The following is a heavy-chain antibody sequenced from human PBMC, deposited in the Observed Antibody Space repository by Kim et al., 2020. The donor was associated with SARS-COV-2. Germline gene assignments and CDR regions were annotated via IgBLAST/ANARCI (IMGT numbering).Heavy chain of an antibody. Sequence: SETLSLTCAVYGGSFSGYYWSWIRQPPGKGLEWIGEINHSGSTNYNPSLKSRVTISVDTSKNQFSLKLSSVTAADTAVYYCARCSPYCSSTSCYLYGMDVWGQGTTVTVSS. CDR2: INHSGST. D-gene: IGHD2-2*01. V-gene: IGHV4-34*01. CDR1: GGSFSGYY. CDR3: ARCSPYCSSTSCYLYGMDV. J-gene: IGHJ6*02.